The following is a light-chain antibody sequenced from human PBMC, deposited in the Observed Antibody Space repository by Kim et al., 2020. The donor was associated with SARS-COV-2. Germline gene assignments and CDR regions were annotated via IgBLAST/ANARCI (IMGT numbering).Light chain of an antibody. V-gene: IGKV3-15*01. CDR1: QRLNSN. J-gene: IGKJ1*01. CDR2: AAS. Sequence: EIVMTQSPATLSVSPGERATLSCRASQRLNSNLAWYQQKPGRAPRLLIYAASTRATGIPARFSGSGTATEFTLTISSLRSEDFAVYYCQQYNDWPTFGQGTKVDIK. CDR3: QQYNDWPT.